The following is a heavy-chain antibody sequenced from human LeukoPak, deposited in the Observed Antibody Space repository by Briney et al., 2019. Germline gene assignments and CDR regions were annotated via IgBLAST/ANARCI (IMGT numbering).Heavy chain of an antibody. J-gene: IGHJ4*02. Sequence: KPSETLSLTCAVSGASFSGYYWSWIRPPPGKGLEGIGEINHSGSTNYNPSLKSRVTISVDTSKNQFSLKLSSVTAADTAVYYCARRDDCSGGSCKLGYWGQGTLVTVSS. V-gene: IGHV4-34*01. CDR3: ARRDDCSGGSCKLGY. CDR1: GASFSGYY. CDR2: INHSGST. D-gene: IGHD2-15*01.